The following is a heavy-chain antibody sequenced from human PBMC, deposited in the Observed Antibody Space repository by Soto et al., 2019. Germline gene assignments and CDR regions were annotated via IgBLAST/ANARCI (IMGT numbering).Heavy chain of an antibody. Sequence: QVQLQQWGAGLLKPSDTLSLRCVVNSGSFSGYYWTGIRQTPGKGLEWIGEISHSGSTNYNPSLMSRVTMSADTSKKQFSLRLSSVTAADTALYFCARGYESSRRYLPLLDYWGQGTLVTVSS. CDR1: SGSFSGYY. CDR3: ARGYESSRRYLPLLDY. J-gene: IGHJ4*02. V-gene: IGHV4-34*01. D-gene: IGHD3-22*01. CDR2: ISHSGST.